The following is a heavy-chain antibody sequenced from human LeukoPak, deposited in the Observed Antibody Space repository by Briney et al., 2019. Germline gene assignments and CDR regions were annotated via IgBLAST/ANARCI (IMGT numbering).Heavy chain of an antibody. D-gene: IGHD3-22*01. Sequence: SETLSLTCTVSGGSISSYYWSWIRQPPGKGLEWIGYIYYSGSTNYNPSLKSRVTISVDTSKNQFSLKLSSVTAADTAVYYCARGSSGYDYYYGMDVWGQGTTVTVSS. CDR3: ARGSSGYDYYYGMDV. V-gene: IGHV4-59*01. J-gene: IGHJ6*02. CDR2: IYYSGST. CDR1: GGSISSYY.